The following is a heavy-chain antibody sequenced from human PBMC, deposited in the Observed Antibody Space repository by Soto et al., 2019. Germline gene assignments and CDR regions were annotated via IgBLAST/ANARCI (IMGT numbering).Heavy chain of an antibody. Sequence: GGSLRLSCAASGFTFDDYTMHWVRQAPGKGLEWVSLIRWDGGSTYYADSVKGRFTISRDNSKNSLYLQMNSLRTEDTALYYCAKDGDLDVVVPAAIYFDYWGQGTLVTVSS. CDR1: GFTFDDYT. J-gene: IGHJ4*02. V-gene: IGHV3-43*01. D-gene: IGHD2-2*01. CDR2: IRWDGGST. CDR3: AKDGDLDVVVPAAIYFDY.